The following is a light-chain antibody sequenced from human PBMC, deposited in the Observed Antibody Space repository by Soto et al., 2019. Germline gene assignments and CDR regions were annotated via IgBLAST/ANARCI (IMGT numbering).Light chain of an antibody. J-gene: IGLJ2*01. Sequence: QSALTQPRSVSGSPGQSVTKSCTGTSSDVGGYNYVSWYQHHPGKAPKFIIFDVSSRPSGVPDRFSGSKSGNTAYLTISGLQAEDEADYYCCSLAGGNIFRVFGGATKLTVL. CDR2: DVS. CDR3: CSLAGGNIFRV. V-gene: IGLV2-11*01. CDR1: SSDVGGYNY.